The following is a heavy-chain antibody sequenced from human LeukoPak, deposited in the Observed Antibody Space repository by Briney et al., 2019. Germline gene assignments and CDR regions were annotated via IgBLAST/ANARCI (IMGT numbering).Heavy chain of an antibody. J-gene: IGHJ6*03. V-gene: IGHV4-59*12. Sequence: SETLSLTCTVSGESISGFYWTWIRQPPGKGLEWIGTISYSGTTYYSPSLKSRVTISLDTSKNQFSLKLSSVTAADTAIYYCARDFSSSSTVYYYYYMDVWGKGTTVTVSS. CDR1: GESISGFY. D-gene: IGHD6-6*01. CDR2: ISYSGTT. CDR3: ARDFSSSSTVYYYYYMDV.